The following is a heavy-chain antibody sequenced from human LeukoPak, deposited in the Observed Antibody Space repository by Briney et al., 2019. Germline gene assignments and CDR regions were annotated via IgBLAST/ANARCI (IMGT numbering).Heavy chain of an antibody. J-gene: IGHJ4*02. V-gene: IGHV3-21*01. Sequence: GGSLRLSCAASGFTFSSYSTNWFRQAPGKGLEWVSSISSSSSYIYYADSVKGRFTISRDNAKNSLYLQMNSLRAEDTAVYYCARDSRSLAAAGTRFAYWGQGTLVTVSS. CDR3: ARDSRSLAAAGTRFAY. CDR1: GFTFSSYS. CDR2: ISSSSSYI. D-gene: IGHD6-13*01.